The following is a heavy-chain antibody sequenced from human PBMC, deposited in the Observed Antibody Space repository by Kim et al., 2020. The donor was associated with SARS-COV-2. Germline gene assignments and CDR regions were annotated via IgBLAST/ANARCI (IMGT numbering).Heavy chain of an antibody. J-gene: IGHJ3*02. CDR2: IKSKTDGGTT. CDR1: GFTFSNAW. Sequence: GGSLRLSCAASGFTFSNAWMSWVRQAPGKGLEWVGRIKSKTDGGTTDYAAPVKGRFTISRDDSKNTLYLQMNSLKTEDTAVYYCTTDFPFASYGDADAFDIWGQGTMVTVSS. V-gene: IGHV3-15*01. D-gene: IGHD4-17*01. CDR3: TTDFPFASYGDADAFDI.